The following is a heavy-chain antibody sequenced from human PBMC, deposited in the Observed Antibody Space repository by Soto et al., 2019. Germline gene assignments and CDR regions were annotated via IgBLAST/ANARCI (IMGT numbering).Heavy chain of an antibody. Sequence: SETLSLTCAVYGGSFSGYYWSWIRQPPGKGLEWIGEINHSGSTNYNPSLKSRVTISVDTSKNQFSLKLSSVTAADTAEYYCARGALPRAVAGSFGYWGQGTLVTVSS. CDR3: ARGALPRAVAGSFGY. CDR1: GGSFSGYY. CDR2: INHSGST. V-gene: IGHV4-34*01. D-gene: IGHD6-19*01. J-gene: IGHJ4*02.